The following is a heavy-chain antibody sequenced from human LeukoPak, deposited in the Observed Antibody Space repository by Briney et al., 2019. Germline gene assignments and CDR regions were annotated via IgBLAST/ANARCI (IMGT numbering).Heavy chain of an antibody. J-gene: IGHJ4*02. CDR3: ARLEVGCSGGSCYDY. Sequence: SETLSLTCTVSGGSISSYYWSWIRQPPGKGLEWIGYIYYSGSTNYNPSLKSRVTISVDTSKNQFSLKLSSVTAADTAVYYCARLEVGCSGGSCYDYWGQGTLVTVSS. CDR1: GGSISSYY. D-gene: IGHD2-15*01. V-gene: IGHV4-59*01. CDR2: IYYSGST.